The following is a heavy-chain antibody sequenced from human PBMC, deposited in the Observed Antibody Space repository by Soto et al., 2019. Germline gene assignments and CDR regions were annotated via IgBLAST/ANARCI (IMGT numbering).Heavy chain of an antibody. D-gene: IGHD5-18*01. J-gene: IGHJ6*02. CDR3: ASTNVDTGGISYYYYGMDV. CDR1: GYTFTSYG. V-gene: IGHV1-18*04. CDR2: ISAYNGNT. Sequence: ASVKVSCKASGYTFTSYGISWVRQAPGQGLEWMGWISAYNGNTNYAQKLQGRVTMTTDTSTSTAYMELRSLRSDDTAVYYCASTNVDTGGISYYYYGMDVWGQGTRVTVSS.